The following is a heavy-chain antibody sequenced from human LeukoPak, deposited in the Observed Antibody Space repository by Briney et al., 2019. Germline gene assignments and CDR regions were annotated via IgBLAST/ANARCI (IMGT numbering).Heavy chain of an antibody. V-gene: IGHV3-48*03. CDR3: ARDHNYGYGAFDI. CDR2: ISTSTSYT. D-gene: IGHD5-18*01. J-gene: IGHJ3*02. Sequence: GGSLRLSCGASGFTFSSYEMNWVRQAPGKGLEWVSYISTSTSYTNYADSVKGRFTISRDNAKNSLYLQMNSLRADDTAVYYCARDHNYGYGAFDIWGQGTMVTVSS. CDR1: GFTFSSYE.